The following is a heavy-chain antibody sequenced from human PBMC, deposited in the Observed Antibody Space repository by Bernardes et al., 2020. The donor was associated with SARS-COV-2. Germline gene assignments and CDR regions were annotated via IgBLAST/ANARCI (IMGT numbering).Heavy chain of an antibody. CDR1: GYSFTSYW. J-gene: IGHJ3*02. CDR3: ARQPAAFDI. V-gene: IGHV5-51*01. CDR2: IYPGDSDT. Sequence: GESLKISCKASGYSFTSYWIGWVRQMPGKGLECVGIIYPGDSDTRYSPSFQGHVTISGDKSISTTYLQWSSLKASDSAIYYCARQPAAFDIWGQGTMVTVSS.